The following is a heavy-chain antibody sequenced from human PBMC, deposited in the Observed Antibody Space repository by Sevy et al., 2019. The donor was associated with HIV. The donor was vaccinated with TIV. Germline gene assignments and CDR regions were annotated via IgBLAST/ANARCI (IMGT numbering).Heavy chain of an antibody. CDR2: ISPYNGYT. CDR1: GYSFISYG. Sequence: ASVKVSCKASGYSFISYGINWVRQAPGQGLEWMGWISPYNGYTNPAQKFQDRVTLTTDTSTSTAYMELRSLRSDDTAVYYCARDDTYSDPARYHYSYMDVWGKGTTVTVSS. D-gene: IGHD1-26*01. V-gene: IGHV1-18*01. J-gene: IGHJ6*03. CDR3: ARDDTYSDPARYHYSYMDV.